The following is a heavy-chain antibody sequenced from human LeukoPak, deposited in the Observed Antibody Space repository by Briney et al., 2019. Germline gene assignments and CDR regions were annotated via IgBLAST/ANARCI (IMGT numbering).Heavy chain of an antibody. CDR1: GFTFSSYE. J-gene: IGHJ4*02. CDR2: ISGSSGLI. Sequence: PGGSLRLSCVVSGFTFSSYEMCWVRRAPGKGLDWVSYISGSSGLIYYADSVKGRFTISRDNAKTTLFLQMNSLRVEDTAVYYCVRGGTFHWGQGTLVTVSS. CDR3: VRGGTFH. D-gene: IGHD3-16*01. V-gene: IGHV3-48*03.